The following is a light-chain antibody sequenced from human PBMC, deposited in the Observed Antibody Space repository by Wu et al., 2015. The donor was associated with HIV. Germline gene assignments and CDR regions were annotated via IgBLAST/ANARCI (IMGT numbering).Light chain of an antibody. Sequence: GSNWLAWYQHKPGQSPRLLXFEAYKKAAGVSDRFSGAGSGTDFSLTITRLQTDDFAFYFCQQYGSSPITFGPGTRL. CDR3: QQYGSSPIT. J-gene: IGKJ5*01. CDR2: EAY. V-gene: IGKV3-20*01. CDR1: GSNW.